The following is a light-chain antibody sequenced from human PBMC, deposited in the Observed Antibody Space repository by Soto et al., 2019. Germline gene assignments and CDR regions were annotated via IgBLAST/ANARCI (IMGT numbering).Light chain of an antibody. V-gene: IGLV2-14*01. CDR3: SSYTSSSTLV. Sequence: QSVLTQPDSVSGSPGQSITISCSGTSSDVGGYNYVSWYQQHPGKAPKLMIYDVSNRPSGVSNRFSGSKSGNTASLTISGLQAEDGDDYYCSSYTSSSTLVFGTGTKLTVL. CDR1: SSDVGGYNY. J-gene: IGLJ1*01. CDR2: DVS.